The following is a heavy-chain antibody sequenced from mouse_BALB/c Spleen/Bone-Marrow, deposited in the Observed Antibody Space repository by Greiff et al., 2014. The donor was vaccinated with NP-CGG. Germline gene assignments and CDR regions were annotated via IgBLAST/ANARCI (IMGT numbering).Heavy chain of an antibody. Sequence: EVQVVESGAELVKPGASVKLSCTASGFNIKDTYMHWVKQRPEQGLEWIGRIDPANGNTKYDPKFQGKATITADTSSNTAYLQLSSLTPEDTAVYYCARGGTTATWYFDVWGAGTTVTVSS. D-gene: IGHD1-2*01. J-gene: IGHJ1*01. CDR2: IDPANGNT. V-gene: IGHV14-3*02. CDR1: GFNIKDTY. CDR3: ARGGTTATWYFDV.